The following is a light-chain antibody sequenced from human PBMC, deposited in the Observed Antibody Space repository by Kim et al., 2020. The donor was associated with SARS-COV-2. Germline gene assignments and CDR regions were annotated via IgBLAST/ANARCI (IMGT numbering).Light chain of an antibody. CDR3: ATWDDSLSGPV. CDR2: RND. V-gene: IGLV1-47*01. J-gene: IGLJ3*02. CDR1: RSNVGINF. Sequence: QSVLTQPPSASAAPGQRVTISCSGSRSNVGINFAYWYQHLPGTAPRLLMYRNDQRPSGVPDRFSASKSGISASLAISGLRFEDEADYYCATWDDSLSGPVFGGGTQLTVL.